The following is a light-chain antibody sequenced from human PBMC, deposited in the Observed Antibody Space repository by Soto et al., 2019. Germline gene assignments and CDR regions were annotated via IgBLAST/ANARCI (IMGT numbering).Light chain of an antibody. J-gene: IGKJ3*01. CDR2: GAS. Sequence: EIVLTQSPGTLSLSPGERATLSCRASQRVSSDYLAWYQQKPGQAPRLLIYGASSRATGIPDRFSGSGSGTDFTLTISRLEPEDFAVYYCQQYGSSPQTFGPGTKVDIK. CDR3: QQYGSSPQT. V-gene: IGKV3-20*01. CDR1: QRVSSDY.